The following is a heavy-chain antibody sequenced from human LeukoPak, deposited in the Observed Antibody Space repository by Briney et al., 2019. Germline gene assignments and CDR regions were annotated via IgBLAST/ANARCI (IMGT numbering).Heavy chain of an antibody. Sequence: ASVKVSCKASGYTFTGYYMHWVRQAPGQGLEWMGWINPSSGGTNYAQKFQGRVTMTRDTSISTAYMELSRLRSDDTAVYYCAREGGTIFGVVTSRDMDVWGKGTTVTVSS. V-gene: IGHV1-2*02. D-gene: IGHD3-3*01. J-gene: IGHJ6*03. CDR3: AREGGTIFGVVTSRDMDV. CDR2: INPSSGGT. CDR1: GYTFTGYY.